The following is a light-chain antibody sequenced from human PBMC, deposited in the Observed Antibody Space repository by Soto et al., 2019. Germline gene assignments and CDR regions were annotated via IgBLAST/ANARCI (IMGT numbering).Light chain of an antibody. CDR2: ESS. CDR3: QQRNNWPPT. CDR1: QSVSSY. Sequence: EIVLTQSPATLSLSPGERATLPCRASQSVSSYLAWYQQKPGQAPRLLIYESSNKATGIPARFSGSGSGTAFTLTISSLAPTDSAVYYCQQRNNWPPTFGQGNKLDIK. V-gene: IGKV3-11*01. J-gene: IGKJ2*01.